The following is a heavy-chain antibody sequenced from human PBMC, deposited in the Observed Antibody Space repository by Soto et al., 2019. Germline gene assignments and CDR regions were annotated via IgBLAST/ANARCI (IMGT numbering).Heavy chain of an antibody. CDR2: MYHSGST. V-gene: IGHV4-30-2*01. D-gene: IGHD2-2*01. CDR3: SRVPEY. Sequence: PSETLSFTCTVSDGSISSYSWSWIRQPPGKGLEWIGYMYHSGSTYYNPSLKSRVTISIDRSKKQFSLKLSSVTAADTAVYYCSRVPEYWVQGILVTGS. CDR1: DGSISSYS. J-gene: IGHJ4*02.